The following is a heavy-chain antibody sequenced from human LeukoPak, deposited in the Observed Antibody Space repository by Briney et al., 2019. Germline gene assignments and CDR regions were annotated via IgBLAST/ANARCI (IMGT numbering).Heavy chain of an antibody. D-gene: IGHD1-7*01. V-gene: IGHV4-39*01. CDR1: GGSISSSSYY. CDR2: IYYSGST. J-gene: IGHJ4*02. Sequence: ASETLSLTCTVSGGSISSSSYYWGWIRQPPGKGLEWIGSIYYSGSTYYNPSLKSRVTISVDTSKNQFSLKLSSVTAADTAVYYCARHETPFITGTQGPFDYWGQGTLVTVSS. CDR3: ARHETPFITGTQGPFDY.